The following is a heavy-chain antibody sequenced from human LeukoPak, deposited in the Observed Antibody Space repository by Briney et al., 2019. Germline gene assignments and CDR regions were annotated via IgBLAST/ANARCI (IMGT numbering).Heavy chain of an antibody. CDR2: IWYDGTNK. V-gene: IGHV3-33*08. CDR3: ARRGGIHLEYFAD. Sequence: GGSLRLSCAASGFTFSSYEMNGVPEAPGKGVEWVEVIWYDGTNKYYADSVRGRFTISRDNSKNTLYLQMNSLRAEDTAVYYCARRGGIHLEYFADWREGSLVTVSS. J-gene: IGHJ4*02. CDR1: GFTFSSYE. D-gene: IGHD3-3*01.